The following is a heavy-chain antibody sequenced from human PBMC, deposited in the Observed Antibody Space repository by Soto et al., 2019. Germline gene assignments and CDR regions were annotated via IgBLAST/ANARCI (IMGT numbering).Heavy chain of an antibody. Sequence: QVQLVQSGAEVKKPGASVTVSCKTSGYTFSNYGINWVRQAPGQGLEWMGCISGYNGNTNYAQTDQGRVTMTTDTSTGTVFMELRSLKSDDTAIYYCSRFIMVGGWFDPNYYHGMDVWGQGTTVTVSS. J-gene: IGHJ6*02. D-gene: IGHD6-19*01. CDR2: ISGYNGNT. CDR1: GYTFSNYG. CDR3: SRFIMVGGWFDPNYYHGMDV. V-gene: IGHV1-18*01.